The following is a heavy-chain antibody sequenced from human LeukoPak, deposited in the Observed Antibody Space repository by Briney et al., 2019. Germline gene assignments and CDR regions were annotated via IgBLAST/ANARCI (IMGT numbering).Heavy chain of an antibody. D-gene: IGHD1-26*01. CDR2: VYYSGNT. J-gene: IGHJ2*01. CDR3: ARVGSWNFDL. CDR1: GGSISTYY. V-gene: IGHV4-59*12. Sequence: PSETLSLTCTVSGGSISTYYWSWIRQPPGKGLEWIVYVYYSGNTNYNPSLKSRVTISVDTSNNQCSLRLSSVTASDTAVYYCARVGSWNFDLWGRGTLVTVSS.